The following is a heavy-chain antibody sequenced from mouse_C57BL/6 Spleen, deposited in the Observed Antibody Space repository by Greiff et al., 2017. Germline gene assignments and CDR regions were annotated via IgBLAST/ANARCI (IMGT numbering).Heavy chain of an antibody. J-gene: IGHJ4*01. CDR1: GYTFTSYW. CDR3: ARWEDYDPYYYAMDY. CDR2: SYPGSGST. D-gene: IGHD2-4*01. Sequence: QVQLQQPGAELVKPGASVKMSCKASGYTFTSYWITWVKQRPGQGLEWIGDSYPGSGSTNYNEKFKSKATLTVDTSSSTAYMQLSSLTSEDSAVYYCARWEDYDPYYYAMDYWGQGTSVTVSS. V-gene: IGHV1-55*01.